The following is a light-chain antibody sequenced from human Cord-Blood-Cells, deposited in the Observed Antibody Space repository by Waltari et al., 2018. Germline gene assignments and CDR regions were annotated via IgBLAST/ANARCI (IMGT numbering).Light chain of an antibody. CDR3: QAWDSSTVV. CDR1: KWGDKY. J-gene: IGLJ2*01. V-gene: IGLV3-1*01. Sequence: SYKLTQPPSVSVSPGQTASITCSGDKWGDKYACWYQQKPGQSPVLFIYKDSKRPSGIPERFSSFNSGNTATLTISGTHAMDEADYYCQAWDSSTVVFGGGTKLTVL. CDR2: KDS.